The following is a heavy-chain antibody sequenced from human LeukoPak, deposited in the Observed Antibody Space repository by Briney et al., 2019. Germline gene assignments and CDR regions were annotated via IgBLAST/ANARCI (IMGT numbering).Heavy chain of an antibody. D-gene: IGHD2-15*01. V-gene: IGHV4-59*01. J-gene: IGHJ3*02. CDR1: GGSISSYY. Sequence: SETLSLTCTVSGGSISSYYWSWIRQPPGKGLEWIGYIYYSGSTNYNPSLKSRVTISVDTSKNQFSLKLSSVTAADTAVYYCARALSPLPIRGDAFDIWGQGTMVTVSS. CDR3: ARALSPLPIRGDAFDI. CDR2: IYYSGST.